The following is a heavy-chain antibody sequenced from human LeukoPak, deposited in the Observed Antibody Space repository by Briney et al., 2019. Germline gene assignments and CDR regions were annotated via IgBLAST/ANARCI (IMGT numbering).Heavy chain of an antibody. V-gene: IGHV1-69*13. J-gene: IGHJ4*02. CDR3: ARLSMVRGVITFDY. Sequence: ASVKVSCKASGDTFSSYAISWVRQAPGQGLEWMGGIIPIFGTANYAQKFQGRVTITADESTSTAYMELSSLRSEDTAVYYCARLSMVRGVITFDYWGQGTLVTVSS. D-gene: IGHD3-10*01. CDR2: IIPIFGTA. CDR1: GDTFSSYA.